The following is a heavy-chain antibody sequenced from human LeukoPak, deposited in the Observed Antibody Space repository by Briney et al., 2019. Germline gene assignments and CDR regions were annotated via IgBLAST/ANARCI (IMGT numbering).Heavy chain of an antibody. CDR1: GGSISSGGYS. D-gene: IGHD5-12*01. Sequence: SETLSLTCAVSGGSISSGGYSWSWIRQPPGRGLEWIGYIYHSGSTYYNPSLKSRVTISVDRSKNQFSLKLSSVTAADTAVYYCARDLGGYDWGYWGQGTLVTVSS. CDR3: ARDLGGYDWGY. J-gene: IGHJ4*02. CDR2: IYHSGST. V-gene: IGHV4-30-2*01.